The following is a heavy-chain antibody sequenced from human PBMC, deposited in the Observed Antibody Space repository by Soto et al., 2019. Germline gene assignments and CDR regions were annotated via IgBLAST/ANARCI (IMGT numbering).Heavy chain of an antibody. V-gene: IGHV3-23*01. D-gene: IGHD1-1*01. J-gene: IGHJ4*02. CDR2: IIGTGDST. CDR3: AKKVPGSNPLDS. Sequence: GGSLRLSCAASGFTFSCYAMSWVRQAPGKGLEWVSAIIGTGDSTYYADSVKGRFTISRDNSKNTLYLQMNSLRVEDTAVYYCAKKVPGSNPLDSWGQGALVTVPS. CDR1: GFTFSCYA.